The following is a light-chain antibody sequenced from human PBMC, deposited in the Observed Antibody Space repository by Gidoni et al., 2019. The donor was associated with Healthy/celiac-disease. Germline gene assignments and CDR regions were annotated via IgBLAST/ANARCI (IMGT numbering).Light chain of an antibody. CDR2: QDS. J-gene: IGLJ2*01. CDR1: KLGDKY. V-gene: IGLV3-1*01. Sequence: SYELTQPPSVSVSPGQPASITCSGDKLGDKYACWYQQKPGQSPVLVIYQDSKRPSVTPERFSGSNSGNTATLTISGTQAMDEADYYCQAWDSSTVVFGGGTKLTVL. CDR3: QAWDSSTVV.